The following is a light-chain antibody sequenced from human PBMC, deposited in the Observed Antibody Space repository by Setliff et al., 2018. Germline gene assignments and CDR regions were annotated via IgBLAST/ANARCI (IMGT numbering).Light chain of an antibody. J-gene: IGLJ1*01. Sequence: QSALAQPPSASGSPGQSLIISCTGTSRDVGSSTFVSWYQQHPGKAPKLPIYEISKRPSGVPDRFSGSKSGNTASLTVSGLQAEDEADYYCSSYAGTNNPYVFGSGTKVTVL. V-gene: IGLV2-8*01. CDR1: SRDVGSSTF. CDR2: EIS. CDR3: SSYAGTNNPYV.